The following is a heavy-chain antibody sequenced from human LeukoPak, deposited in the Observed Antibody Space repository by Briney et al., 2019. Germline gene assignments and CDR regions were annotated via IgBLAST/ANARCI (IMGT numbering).Heavy chain of an antibody. V-gene: IGHV1-24*01. D-gene: IGHD2/OR15-2a*01. CDR2: FDPEEGET. CDR1: GYSLTKLS. CDR3: ATSVDGLVTIRTYFEH. J-gene: IGHJ4*02. Sequence: ASVKVSCKLSGYSLTKLSMHWVRQAPGKGLEWMGGFDPEEGETLKAQKFQGRATMTEDTFTDTAYMELSGLRSEDTAVYYCATSVDGLVTIRTYFEHWGQGTLITVSS.